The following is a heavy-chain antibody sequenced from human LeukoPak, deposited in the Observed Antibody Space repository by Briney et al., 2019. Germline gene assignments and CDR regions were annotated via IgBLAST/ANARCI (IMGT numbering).Heavy chain of an antibody. D-gene: IGHD3-10*01. CDR1: GGSISISNYY. CDR3: ARHKDGSGNFGDY. CDR2: ISYSGST. Sequence: PSETLSLNCTVSGGSISISNYYWGWIRQPPGKGLEWIGFISYSGSTYYNPSLKSRITISIDTSKNQFSLKLSSVAAADTAVYYCARHKDGSGNFGDYWGQGTLVTVSP. V-gene: IGHV4-39*01. J-gene: IGHJ4*02.